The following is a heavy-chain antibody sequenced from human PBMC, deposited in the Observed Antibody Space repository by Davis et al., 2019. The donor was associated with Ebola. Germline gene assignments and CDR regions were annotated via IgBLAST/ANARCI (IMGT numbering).Heavy chain of an antibody. D-gene: IGHD1-1*01. J-gene: IGHJ4*02. CDR3: ATLIASTGTFDH. V-gene: IGHV7-4-1*02. CDR2: INTDTGNP. CDR1: GYTFTRYG. Sequence: ASVKVSCKASGYTFTRYGMNWVRQAPGQGLEWMGWINTDTGNPTYAQGFAGRFVFSLDTSVTTAFLQISSLRTADTAVYYCATLIASTGTFDHWGQGTLVTVSS.